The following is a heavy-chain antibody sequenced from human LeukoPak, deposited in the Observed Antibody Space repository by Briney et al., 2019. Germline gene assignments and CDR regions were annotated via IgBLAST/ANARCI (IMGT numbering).Heavy chain of an antibody. CDR3: AKDYFYGCYSSGWLSAFDY. V-gene: IGHV3-30*18. D-gene: IGHD6-19*01. J-gene: IGHJ4*02. CDR1: GFTFSSYG. Sequence: GRSLRLSCAASGFTFSSYGMHWVRQAPGKGLEWVAVISYDGSNKYYADSVKGRFTISRDNSKNTPYLQMNSLRAEDTAVYYCAKDYFYGCYSSGWLSAFDYWGQGTLVTVSS. CDR2: ISYDGSNK.